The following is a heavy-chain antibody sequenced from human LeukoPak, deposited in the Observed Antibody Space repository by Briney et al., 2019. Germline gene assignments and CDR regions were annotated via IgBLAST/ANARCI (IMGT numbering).Heavy chain of an antibody. J-gene: IGHJ3*02. CDR1: GFTFSRYG. V-gene: IGHV3-30*04. Sequence: GVSLRLSCAASGFTFSRYGMHWVRQAPGKGLEWVTAISYDGSNKYYADSVKGRFTISRDNSKNTVYVQMNSLRAEDTAVYYCAKDKGWNYFNAFDTWGQGTMVTVSS. CDR2: ISYDGSNK. D-gene: IGHD1-7*01. CDR3: AKDKGWNYFNAFDT.